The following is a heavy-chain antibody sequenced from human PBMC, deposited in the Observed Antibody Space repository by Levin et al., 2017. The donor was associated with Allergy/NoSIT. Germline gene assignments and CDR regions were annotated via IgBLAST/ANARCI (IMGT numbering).Heavy chain of an antibody. Sequence: SETLSLTCSVSGCSVSSGTYYWSWIRRPPGKELEWIGYINYRGVTKYNPSLQSRVTISVDTSKTEFSLKVTSVTAADTAVYYCARNRIIVSGGNDYYYGMDVWGQGTTVTVSS. D-gene: IGHD5/OR15-5a*01. J-gene: IGHJ6*02. V-gene: IGHV4-61*01. CDR1: GCSVSSGTYY. CDR2: INYRGVT. CDR3: ARNRIIVSGGNDYYYGMDV.